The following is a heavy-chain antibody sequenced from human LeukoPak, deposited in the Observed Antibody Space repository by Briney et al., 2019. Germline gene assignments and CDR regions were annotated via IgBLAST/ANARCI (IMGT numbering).Heavy chain of an antibody. D-gene: IGHD1-26*01. CDR2: ISSSSSYI. V-gene: IGHV3-21*01. CDR1: GFSFSTYW. CDR3: AVGLYYYYGMAV. Sequence: GGSLRLSCAASGFSFSTYWKTWVRQAPGKGLEWVSSISSSSSYIYYADSVRGRFTISRDNAKNSLYLQMNSLRAEDTAVYYCAVGLYYYYGMAVWGQGTTVTVSS. J-gene: IGHJ6*02.